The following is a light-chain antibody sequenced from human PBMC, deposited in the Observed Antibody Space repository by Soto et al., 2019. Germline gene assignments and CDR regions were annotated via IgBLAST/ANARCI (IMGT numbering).Light chain of an antibody. CDR3: QQHNNWPLT. Sequence: EIVLTQSPATLSLSPGERATLSCRASQSVSSYLAWFQQKPGQAPRLLIYDASNKATGSPARFSGSGSGTDFTLTISSLEPEDFAVYYCQQHNNWPLTFGGGTKVEIK. CDR1: QSVSSY. V-gene: IGKV3-11*01. CDR2: DAS. J-gene: IGKJ4*01.